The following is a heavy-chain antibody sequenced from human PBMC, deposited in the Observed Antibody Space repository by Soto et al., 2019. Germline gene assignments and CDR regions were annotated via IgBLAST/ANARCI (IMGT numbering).Heavy chain of an antibody. CDR3: ARKLVI. D-gene: IGHD1-7*01. Sequence: QVRLQESGPGLVKPSETLSLTCTVSGDSISNYYWTWIRQPPGKGLEWIGYIYYSGSTNYNSSLKSRVTRPVDTAKNPFSLNRSAVTAADTAVYHGARKLVIWGQGTLVTVSS. CDR2: IYYSGST. CDR1: GDSISNYY. V-gene: IGHV4-59*08. J-gene: IGHJ4*02.